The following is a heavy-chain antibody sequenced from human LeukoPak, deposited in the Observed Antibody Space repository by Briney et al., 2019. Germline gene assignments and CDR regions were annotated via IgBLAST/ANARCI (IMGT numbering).Heavy chain of an antibody. J-gene: IGHJ4*02. CDR3: TTDLGITARPLFDF. CDR1: GFTFSNAW. Sequence: GGSLRLSCAASGFTFSNAWMSWVRQAPGKGLEWVGRTKSNADGGSIEYAAPVKGRFTISRDDSKNTLYLQMNSLKTEDTAVYYCTTDLGITARPLFDFWGQGTLVTVSS. D-gene: IGHD6-6*01. CDR2: TKSNADGGSI. V-gene: IGHV3-15*01.